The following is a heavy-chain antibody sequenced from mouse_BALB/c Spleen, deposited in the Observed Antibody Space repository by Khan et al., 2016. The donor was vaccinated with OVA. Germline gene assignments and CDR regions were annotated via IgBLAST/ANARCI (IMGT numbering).Heavy chain of an antibody. CDR3: TRGEYGNHALDY. CDR2: IYPGTGST. Sequence: VQLQESGAELVRPGASVKLSCKTSGYIFTSYWIHWVKQRPGQGLEWIARIYPGTGSTYYNEKFKGKATLTADKSSSTAYMQLSSLTSEDSAVXCGTRGEYGNHALDYWGQGTSVTVSA. J-gene: IGHJ4*01. CDR1: GYIFTSYW. D-gene: IGHD2-10*02. V-gene: IGHV1S132*01.